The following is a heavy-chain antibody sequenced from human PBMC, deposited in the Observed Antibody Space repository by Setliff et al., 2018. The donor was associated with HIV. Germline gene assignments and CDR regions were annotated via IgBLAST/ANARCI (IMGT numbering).Heavy chain of an antibody. CDR3: ARESSSGWSIIDD. J-gene: IGHJ4*02. Sequence: SETLSLTCAVSGYSIISSGWWHWVRQSPGKGLEWLGEISPSGTTNYNPSLESRVTMSMDKSEKQFSLTLTSVTAADTAIYYCARESSSGWSIIDDWGQGVLVTVSS. V-gene: IGHV4-4*02. D-gene: IGHD6-19*01. CDR2: ISPSGTT. CDR1: GYSIISSGW.